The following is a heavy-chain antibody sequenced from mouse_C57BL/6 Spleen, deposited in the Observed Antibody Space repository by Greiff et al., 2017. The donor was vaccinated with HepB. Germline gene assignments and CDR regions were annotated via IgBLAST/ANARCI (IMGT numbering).Heavy chain of an antibody. CDR2: ISRGSSTI. D-gene: IGHD3-2*02. J-gene: IGHJ3*01. V-gene: IGHV5-17*01. CDR1: GFTFSDYG. Sequence: EVRRGGAGGGLVKPVWGVKVSCAASGFTFSDYGMHWVRQAPEKGLECVAYISRGSSTIYYADTVKGRFTISRDNAKNTLFLQMTSLRSEDTAMYYCASGGLRPLFAYWGQGTLVTVSA. CDR3: ASGGLRPLFAY.